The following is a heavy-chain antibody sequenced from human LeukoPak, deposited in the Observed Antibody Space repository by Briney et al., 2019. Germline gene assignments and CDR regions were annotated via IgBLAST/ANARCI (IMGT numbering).Heavy chain of an antibody. CDR3: ARDGDYYDSSGYRIPFDY. Sequence: PGGSLRLSCAASGFTFSSYGMHWVRQAPGKGLEWVAVIWYDGSNKYYADSVKGRFAISRDNSKNPLYLQMNSLRAEDTAVYYCARDGDYYDSSGYRIPFDYWGQGTLVTVSS. V-gene: IGHV3-33*01. CDR1: GFTFSSYG. CDR2: IWYDGSNK. D-gene: IGHD3-22*01. J-gene: IGHJ4*02.